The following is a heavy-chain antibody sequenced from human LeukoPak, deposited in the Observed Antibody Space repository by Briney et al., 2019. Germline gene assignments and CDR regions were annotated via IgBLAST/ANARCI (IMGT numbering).Heavy chain of an antibody. CDR3: ARDLVGATGFDN. CDR1: GASISSYY. J-gene: IGHJ4*02. V-gene: IGHV4-4*07. D-gene: IGHD1-26*01. CDR2: IYSSGSR. Sequence: SETLSLTCTVSGASISSYYWSWIRQPAGKGLEWIGRIYSSGSRNYNPSLHSRVTMSVDTSKNQFSLKLSSVTAADTAVYHCARDLVGATGFDNWGQGNLVTVSP.